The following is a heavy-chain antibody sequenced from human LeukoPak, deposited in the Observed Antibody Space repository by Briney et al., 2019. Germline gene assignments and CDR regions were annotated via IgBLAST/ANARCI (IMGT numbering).Heavy chain of an antibody. CDR2: IYTSGST. D-gene: IGHD3-10*01. V-gene: IGHV4-39*07. J-gene: IGHJ5*02. Sequence: SETLSLTCTVSGGPISSSNYYWGWVRQPPGKGLEWIGRIYTSGSTNYNPSLKSRVTISVDTSKNQFSLKLSSVTAADTAVYYCVRDRGRGGIDPWGQGNLVIVSS. CDR1: GGPISSSNYY. CDR3: VRDRGRGGIDP.